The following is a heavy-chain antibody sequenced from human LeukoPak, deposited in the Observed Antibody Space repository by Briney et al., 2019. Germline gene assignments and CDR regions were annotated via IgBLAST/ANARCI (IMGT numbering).Heavy chain of an antibody. V-gene: IGHV3-21*01. CDR2: ISSSSSYI. D-gene: IGHD6-13*01. CDR3: AREGLLRQLGSYMDV. J-gene: IGHJ6*03. Sequence: GGSLRLSCAASGFTFSSYSMNWVRQAPGKGLEWVSSISSSSSYIYYADSVKGRFTISRGNAKNSLYLQMNSLRAEDTAVYYCAREGLLRQLGSYMDVWGKGTTVTVSS. CDR1: GFTFSSYS.